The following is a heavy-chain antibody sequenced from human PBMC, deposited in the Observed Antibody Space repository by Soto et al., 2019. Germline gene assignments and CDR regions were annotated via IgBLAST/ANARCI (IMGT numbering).Heavy chain of an antibody. CDR1: GYTFTSYG. D-gene: IGHD4-17*01. CDR3: ARGILDYGDYVVGSPQYYFDY. CDR2: ISAYNGNT. V-gene: IGHV1-18*01. Sequence: ASVKVSCKASGYTFTSYGISWVRQAPGQGLEWMGWISAYNGNTNYAQKLQGRVTMTTDTSTSTAYMELRSLRSDDTAVYYCARGILDYGDYVVGSPQYYFDYWGQGTLVTVSS. J-gene: IGHJ4*02.